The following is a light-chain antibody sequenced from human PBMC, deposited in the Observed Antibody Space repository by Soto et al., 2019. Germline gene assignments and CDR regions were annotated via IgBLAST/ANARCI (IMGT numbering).Light chain of an antibody. Sequence: QSALTQPASVSGSPGQSITISCTGTSSDVGTYNYVSWYQQHPGKAPKLMIYDVSDRPSGVSNRFSGSKSGNTASLTISGQQAGDEADYYCSSYASSNTVIFGGGTKLTVL. J-gene: IGLJ2*01. CDR3: SSYASSNTVI. CDR2: DVS. V-gene: IGLV2-14*03. CDR1: SSDVGTYNY.